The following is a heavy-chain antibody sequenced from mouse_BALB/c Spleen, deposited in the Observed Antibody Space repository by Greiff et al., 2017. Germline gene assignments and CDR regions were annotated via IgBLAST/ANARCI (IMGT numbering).Heavy chain of an antibody. CDR2: ISSGSSTI. Sequence: EVKLMESGGGLVQPGGSRKLSCAASGFTFSSFGMHWVRQAPEKGLEWVAYISSGSSTIYYADTVKGRFTISRDNPKNTLFLQMTSLRSEDTAMYYCARGGSRGFAYWGQGTLVTVSA. D-gene: IGHD1-1*01. CDR1: GFTFSSFG. J-gene: IGHJ3*01. CDR3: ARGGSRGFAY. V-gene: IGHV5-17*02.